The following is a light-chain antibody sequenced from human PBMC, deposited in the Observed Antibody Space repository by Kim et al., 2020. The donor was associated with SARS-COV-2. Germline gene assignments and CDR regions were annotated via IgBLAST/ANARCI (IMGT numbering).Light chain of an antibody. Sequence: SPGERATLSCRASQSVSNNLAWYQHKPDQPPRLLIYGASARATGVPARFSGSGSGTDFTLTVSSLQSEDFAVYYCHQYNDWPPGDTFGQGTKLEI. V-gene: IGKV3-15*01. CDR2: GAS. CDR1: QSVSNN. J-gene: IGKJ2*01. CDR3: HQYNDWPPGDT.